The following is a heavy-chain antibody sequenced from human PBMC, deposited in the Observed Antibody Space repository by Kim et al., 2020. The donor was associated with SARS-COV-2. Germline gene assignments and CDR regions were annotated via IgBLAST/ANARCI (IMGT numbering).Heavy chain of an antibody. CDR2: ISGSGSSE. CDR1: GLTFRSYE. Sequence: GGSLRLSCAASGLTFRSYEMNWVRQAPGKGLEWVSYISGSGSSEYYADSVKGRFTISRDNAKDSLYLQMNGLRAEDTAVYYCAREVVVSPDAFDIWGQGTMVTVSS. D-gene: IGHD3-22*01. J-gene: IGHJ3*02. V-gene: IGHV3-48*03. CDR3: AREVVVSPDAFDI.